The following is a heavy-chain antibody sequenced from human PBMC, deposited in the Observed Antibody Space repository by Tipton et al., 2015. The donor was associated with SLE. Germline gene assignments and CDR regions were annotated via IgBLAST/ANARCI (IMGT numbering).Heavy chain of an antibody. CDR2: IYYSGST. J-gene: IGHJ5*02. Sequence: TLSLTCTVSSGSISSYYWSWIRQPPGKGLEWIGYIYYSGSTNYNPSLKSRVTISVDTSKNQFSLKLSSVTAADTAVYYCARLMINRGNWFDPWGQGTLVTVSS. D-gene: IGHD3-16*01. CDR1: SGSISSYY. V-gene: IGHV4-59*08. CDR3: ARLMINRGNWFDP.